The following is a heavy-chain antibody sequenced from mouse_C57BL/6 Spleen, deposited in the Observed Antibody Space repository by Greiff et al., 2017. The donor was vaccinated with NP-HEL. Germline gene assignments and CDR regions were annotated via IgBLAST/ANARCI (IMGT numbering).Heavy chain of an antibody. CDR1: GYAFSSSW. J-gene: IGHJ2*01. Sequence: VQLQQSGPELVKPGASVKISCKASGYAFSSSWMNWVKQRPGKGLEWIGRIYPGDGDTNYNGKFKGKATLTADKSSSTAYMQLSSLTSEDSAVYFCARGAQATGNFDYWGQGTTLTVSS. V-gene: IGHV1-82*01. CDR2: IYPGDGDT. D-gene: IGHD3-2*02. CDR3: ARGAQATGNFDY.